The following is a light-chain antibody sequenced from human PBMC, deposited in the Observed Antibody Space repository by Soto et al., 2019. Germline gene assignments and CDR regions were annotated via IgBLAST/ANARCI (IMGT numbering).Light chain of an antibody. CDR2: DVS. V-gene: IGLV2-18*02. CDR1: SSVVGSSNG. J-gene: IGLJ1*01. CDR3: SSYTTSSTYV. Sequence: SALTQPPSVSGSPGQSVAISCTGTSSVVGSSNGVSWYQQPPGTAPKLMIYDVSNRPSGVPDRFSGSKSGNTASLTISGLQAEDEADYYCSSYTTSSTYVFGTGTKVTVL.